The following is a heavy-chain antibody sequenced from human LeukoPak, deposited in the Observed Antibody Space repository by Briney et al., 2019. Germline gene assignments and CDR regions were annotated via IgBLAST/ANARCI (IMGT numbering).Heavy chain of an antibody. J-gene: IGHJ5*02. CDR1: GYSISSGYY. CDR2: IYHSGST. Sequence: PSETLSLTCTVSGYSISSGYYWGWIRQPPGKGLEWIGSIYHSGSTYYNPSLKSRVTISVDTSKNQFSLKLSSVTAADTAVYYCARRPLWFGANWFDPWGQGTLVTVSS. D-gene: IGHD3-10*01. V-gene: IGHV4-38-2*02. CDR3: ARRPLWFGANWFDP.